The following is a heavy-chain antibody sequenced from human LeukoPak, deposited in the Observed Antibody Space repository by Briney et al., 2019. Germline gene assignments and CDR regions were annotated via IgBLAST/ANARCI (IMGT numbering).Heavy chain of an antibody. V-gene: IGHV3-30*09. CDR3: VRESEYYFDHSASFDY. D-gene: IGHD3-22*01. CDR2: MSSDGNAM. J-gene: IGHJ4*02. CDR1: GFTFTAYL. Sequence: GRSLRLSCAASGFTFTAYLIHWVRQAPGEGLEWVAVMSSDGNAMFYADSVKGRFAISRDNPKNTLYLQMNSLRAEDTAVYYCVRESEYYFDHSASFDYWGQGTLVTVSS.